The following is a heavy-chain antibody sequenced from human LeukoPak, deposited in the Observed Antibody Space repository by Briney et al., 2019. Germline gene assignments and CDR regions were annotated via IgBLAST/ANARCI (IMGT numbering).Heavy chain of an antibody. CDR1: GGSISSGGYS. CDR3: ARGPPAHPTNWFDP. Sequence: PSQTLSLTCAVSGGSISSGGYSWSWLRQPPGKGLEWIGYIYHSGSTYYNPSLKSRVTISVDTSKNQFSLKLSSVTAADTAVYYCARGPPAHPTNWFDPWGQGTLVTVSS. CDR2: IYHSGST. D-gene: IGHD2-2*01. J-gene: IGHJ5*02. V-gene: IGHV4-30-2*01.